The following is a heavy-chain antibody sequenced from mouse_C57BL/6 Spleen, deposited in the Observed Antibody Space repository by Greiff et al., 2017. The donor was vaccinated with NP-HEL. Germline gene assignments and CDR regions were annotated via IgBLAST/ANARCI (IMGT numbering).Heavy chain of an antibody. Sequence: QVQLQQSGAELVRPGASVKLSCKASGYTFTDYYINWVKQRPGQGLEWIARIYPGSGNTYYNEKFKGKATLTAEKSSSTAYMQLSSLTSEDSAVYFCARGSDYYAIDYWGQGTSVTVSS. CDR1: GYTFTDYY. CDR3: ARGSDYYAIDY. V-gene: IGHV1-76*01. J-gene: IGHJ4*01. CDR2: IYPGSGNT.